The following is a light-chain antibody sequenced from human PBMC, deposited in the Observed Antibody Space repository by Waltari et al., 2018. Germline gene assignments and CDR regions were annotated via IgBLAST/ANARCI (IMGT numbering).Light chain of an antibody. CDR3: QSYDVINVM. CDR1: RGKIDSQF. Sequence: FVLTQPHSVSGSPGETVTISCTANRGKIDSQFVQWYQQRPGSAATIVIHADTQRPPGVPGRFSGSLDRSSNSASLTISGLRAEDEADYYCQSYDVINVMFGGGTRLTVL. V-gene: IGLV6-57*02. J-gene: IGLJ3*02. CDR2: ADT.